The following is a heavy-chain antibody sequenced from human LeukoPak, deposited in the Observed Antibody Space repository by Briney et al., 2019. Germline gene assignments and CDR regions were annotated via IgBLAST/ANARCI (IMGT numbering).Heavy chain of an antibody. D-gene: IGHD5-18*01. J-gene: IGHJ4*02. CDR3: AKEILRGYSYGYDLWDY. V-gene: IGHV3-30*04. CDR2: ISYDGSNK. Sequence: PGGSLRLSCAASGFTYSRFAMHWVRQAPGKGLEWVAVISYDGSNKYYADSLKGRFTISRDNSKNTLYLQMNSLRAEDTAVYYCAKEILRGYSYGYDLWDYWGQGTLVTVSS. CDR1: GFTYSRFA.